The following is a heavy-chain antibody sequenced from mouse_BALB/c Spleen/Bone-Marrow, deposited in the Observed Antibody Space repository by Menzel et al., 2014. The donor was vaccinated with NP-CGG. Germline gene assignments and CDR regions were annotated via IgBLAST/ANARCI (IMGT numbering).Heavy chain of an antibody. CDR1: GFNIKDTY. J-gene: IGHJ2*01. V-gene: IGHV14-3*02. CDR2: IDPASGNI. Sequence: EVKLMESGTDLVKPGASVKLSCTASGFNIKDTYMHWVKQRPEQGLDWIGRIDPASGNIQYDPKFQGRTAITADTSSNTAYLQLSSLTSEDTAVYYCASLTGTSDYWGQGTPLTVSS. D-gene: IGHD4-1*01. CDR3: ASLTGTSDY.